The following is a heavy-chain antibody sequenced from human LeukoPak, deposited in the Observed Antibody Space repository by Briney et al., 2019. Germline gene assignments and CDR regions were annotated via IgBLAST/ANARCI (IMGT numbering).Heavy chain of an antibody. Sequence: PGGSLRLSCAASGFTFSSYAMHWVRQAPGKGLEWVAVISYDGSNKYYADSVKGRFTISRDNSKNTLYLQMNSLRAEDTAVYYCARERIADSLFDYWGQGTLVTVSS. CDR2: ISYDGSNK. V-gene: IGHV3-30*04. J-gene: IGHJ4*02. CDR3: ARERIADSLFDY. CDR1: GFTFSSYA. D-gene: IGHD6-6*01.